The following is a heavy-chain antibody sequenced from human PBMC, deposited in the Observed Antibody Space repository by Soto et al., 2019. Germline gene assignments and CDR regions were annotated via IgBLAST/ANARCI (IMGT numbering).Heavy chain of an antibody. J-gene: IGHJ6*02. Sequence: GGSLRLSRAASGFTFSSYGMHWVRQAPGKGLEWVAVISYDGSNKYYADSVKGRFTISRDNSKNTLYLQMNSLRAEDTAVYYCAKIRRELPNYYYYGMDVWGQGTTVTVSS. CDR3: AKIRRELPNYYYYGMDV. V-gene: IGHV3-30*18. D-gene: IGHD1-26*01. CDR2: ISYDGSNK. CDR1: GFTFSSYG.